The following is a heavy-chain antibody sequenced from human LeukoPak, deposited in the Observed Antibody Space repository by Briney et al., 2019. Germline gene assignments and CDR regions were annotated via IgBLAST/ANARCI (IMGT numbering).Heavy chain of an antibody. CDR2: ISGSGGST. CDR1: GFTFSSYA. V-gene: IGHV3-23*01. CDR3: AKDYGSSSPPCFDY. J-gene: IGHJ4*02. D-gene: IGHD6-13*01. Sequence: PGGSLRLSCAASGFTFSSYAMSWVRQAPGKGPEWVSAISGSGGSTYYADSVKGRFTISRDNSKNTLYLRMNSLRAEDTAVYYCAKDYGSSSPPCFDYWGQGTLVTVSS.